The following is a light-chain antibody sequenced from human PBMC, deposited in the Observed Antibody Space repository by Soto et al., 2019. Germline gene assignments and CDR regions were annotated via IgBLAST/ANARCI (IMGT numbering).Light chain of an antibody. CDR1: QSISRW. CDR2: GAS. V-gene: IGKV1-5*03. Sequence: DIPMTQSPSTPASVGDRVTITCRASQSISRWLAWYQQKPGKAPKLLIYGASSLESGVPSRFSGSGSGTDFTLAISSLQPEDFTTYYCQQSYGIPQTFGPGTKVEIK. J-gene: IGKJ1*01. CDR3: QQSYGIPQT.